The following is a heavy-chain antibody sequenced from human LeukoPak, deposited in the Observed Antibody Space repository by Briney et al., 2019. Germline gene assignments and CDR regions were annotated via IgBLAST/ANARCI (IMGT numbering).Heavy chain of an antibody. CDR1: GFTFGNYA. Sequence: GGSLRLSCAASGFTFGNYAMSWVRQAPGKGLEWVSVISGSGATTDHADSVMGRFAISRDNSKNTVYLQVDSLRAEDTAVYFCAKGLWGAYYYGMDVWGQGTTVTVSS. V-gene: IGHV3-23*01. D-gene: IGHD3-16*01. J-gene: IGHJ6*02. CDR3: AKGLWGAYYYGMDV. CDR2: ISGSGATT.